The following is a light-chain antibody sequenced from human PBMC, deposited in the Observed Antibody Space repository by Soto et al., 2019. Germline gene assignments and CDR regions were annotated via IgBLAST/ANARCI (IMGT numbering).Light chain of an antibody. V-gene: IGLV2-23*01. Sequence: QAVLTHPAPLSWSPGRSVTISCPGTSSDVGSYNLVSWYQQHPGKAPKLMIYEGSKRPSGVSNRFSGSKSGNTASLTISGPQAEDEADYYCCSYAGSSTYVFGTGTKVTVL. CDR3: CSYAGSSTYV. CDR2: EGS. J-gene: IGLJ1*01. CDR1: SSDVGSYNL.